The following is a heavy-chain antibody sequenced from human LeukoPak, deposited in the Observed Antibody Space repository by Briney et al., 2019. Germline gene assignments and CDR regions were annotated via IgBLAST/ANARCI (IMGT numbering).Heavy chain of an antibody. Sequence: SETLSLTCTVSGGPISSSSYYWGWIRQPPGKGLEWIGSIYYSGSTYYNPSLKSRVTISVDTSKNQFSLKLSSVNAADTAVYYCARDFGAGYYYGSGSYYPYWGQGTLVTVSS. J-gene: IGHJ4*02. CDR3: ARDFGAGYYYGSGSYYPY. D-gene: IGHD3-10*01. V-gene: IGHV4-39*02. CDR1: GGPISSSSYY. CDR2: IYYSGST.